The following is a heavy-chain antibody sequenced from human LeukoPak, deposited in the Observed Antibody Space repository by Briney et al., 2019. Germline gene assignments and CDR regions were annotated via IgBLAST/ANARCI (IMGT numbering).Heavy chain of an antibody. V-gene: IGHV3-30*03. J-gene: IGHJ4*02. CDR1: GITFSSYG. CDR3: ASTSGGYSYGPVDC. CDR2: ISYDGSNK. D-gene: IGHD5-18*01. Sequence: GGSLRLSCAASGITFSSYGMHWVRQAPGKGLEWVAVISYDGSNKYYADSVKGRFTISRDNSKNTLYLQMNSLRAEDTAVYYCASTSGGYSYGPVDCWGQGTLVTVSS.